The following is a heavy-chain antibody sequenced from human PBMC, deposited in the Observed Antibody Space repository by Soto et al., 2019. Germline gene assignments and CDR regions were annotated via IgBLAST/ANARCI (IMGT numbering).Heavy chain of an antibody. D-gene: IGHD3-3*01. CDR3: AREYYDFWSGFHYYGMDV. Sequence: TLSLTCAVSGGSISSSNWWSWVRQPPGKGLEWIGEIYHSGSTNYNPSLKSRVTISVDKSKNQFSLKLSSVTAADTAVYYCAREYYDFWSGFHYYGMDVWGQGTTVTVSS. CDR2: IYHSGST. CDR1: GGSISSSNW. V-gene: IGHV4-4*02. J-gene: IGHJ6*02.